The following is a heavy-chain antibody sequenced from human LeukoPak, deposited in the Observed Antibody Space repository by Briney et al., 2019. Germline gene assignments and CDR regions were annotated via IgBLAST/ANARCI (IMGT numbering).Heavy chain of an antibody. V-gene: IGHV1-18*01. CDR2: ISAYNGNT. J-gene: IGHJ4*02. D-gene: IGHD6-19*01. CDR1: GYTFTSYG. Sequence: ASVKVSCKASGYTFTSYGISWVRRAPGQGLEWMGWISAYNGNTNYAQKLQGRVTMTTDTSTSTAYMELRSLRSDDTAVYYCARLLFAVAGKAPLGYWGQGTLVTVSS. CDR3: ARLLFAVAGKAPLGY.